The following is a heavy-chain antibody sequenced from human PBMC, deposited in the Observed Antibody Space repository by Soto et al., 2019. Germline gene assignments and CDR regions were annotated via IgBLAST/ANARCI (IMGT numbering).Heavy chain of an antibody. V-gene: IGHV4-4*02. CDR2: IYHSGST. CDR3: ARDVRSGWYYFDY. CDR1: GGSISSSNW. Sequence: SETLSLTCAVSGGSISSSNWWSWVRQPPGKGLEWIGEIYHSGSTNYNPSLKSRVTISVDKSKNQFSLKLSSVTAADTAVYYCARDVRSGWYYFDYWGQGTLVTVSS. D-gene: IGHD6-19*01. J-gene: IGHJ4*02.